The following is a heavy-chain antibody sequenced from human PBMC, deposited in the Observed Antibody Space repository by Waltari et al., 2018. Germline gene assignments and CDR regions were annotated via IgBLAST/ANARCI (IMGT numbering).Heavy chain of an antibody. Sequence: DVQLLESGGGLVHPGESLRLSCAASGFTFSKFGMRWVRQAPVKGLEWVSTIKTADDAYYADSVKGRFTISRDIFRNTLYLQMNSLRAEDTAVYYCAKYRPYYFDFWGQGALVTVSS. D-gene: IGHD2-21*01. CDR1: GFTFSKFG. CDR2: IKTADDA. J-gene: IGHJ4*02. V-gene: IGHV3-23*01. CDR3: AKYRPYYFDF.